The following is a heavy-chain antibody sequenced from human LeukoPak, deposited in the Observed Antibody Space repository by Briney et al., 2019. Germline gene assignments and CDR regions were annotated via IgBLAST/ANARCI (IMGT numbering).Heavy chain of an antibody. J-gene: IGHJ4*02. Sequence: GGSLRLSCAASGFTFSSYVMSWVRQAPGKGLEWVSAISGSGATTYYAASVKGRFTISRDNSKNTLYLHMNSLRAEDTAVYYCAKRVSGTTFYWGQGTLVTVSS. D-gene: IGHD1-1*01. CDR2: ISGSGATT. CDR3: AKRVSGTTFY. V-gene: IGHV3-23*01. CDR1: GFTFSSYV.